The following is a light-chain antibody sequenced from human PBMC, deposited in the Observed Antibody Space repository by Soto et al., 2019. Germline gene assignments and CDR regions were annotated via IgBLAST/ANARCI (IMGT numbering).Light chain of an antibody. Sequence: EIVMTQCPPTLSFSPFYRATLSCRARESVTSSLACYQQKPGQPPRLLIYAASTRATDVPARFSGGGSETEFTLTISSLQSEDFAVYFCQQYNIWPLWTFGQGTKVDI. J-gene: IGKJ1*01. CDR3: QQYNIWPLWT. CDR2: AAS. V-gene: IGKV3-15*01. CDR1: ESVTSS.